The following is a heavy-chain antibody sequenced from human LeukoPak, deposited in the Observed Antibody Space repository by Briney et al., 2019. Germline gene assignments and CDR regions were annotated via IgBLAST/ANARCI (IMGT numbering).Heavy chain of an antibody. CDR3: GVGATPDAFDI. J-gene: IGHJ3*02. V-gene: IGHV1-46*01. Sequence: GASVTVSCKASGYTFTSYYMHWVRQAPGQGLEWMGIINPSGGSTSYAQKFQGRVTMTRHTSTSTVYMELSSLRSEDTAVYYCGVGATPDAFDIWGQGTMVTVSS. CDR2: INPSGGST. CDR1: GYTFTSYY. D-gene: IGHD1-26*01.